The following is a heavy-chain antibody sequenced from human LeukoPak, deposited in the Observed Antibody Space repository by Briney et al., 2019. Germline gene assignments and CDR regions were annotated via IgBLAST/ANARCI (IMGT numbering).Heavy chain of an antibody. J-gene: IGHJ1*01. Sequence: SETLSLTCTVSGGSISSSSYYWGWIRQPPGKGLEWIGRIYYSGSTYYSPSLKSRVTISVDTSKNQCSLKLSSVTAADTAVYYCARTTLHVLWFGESINGGQGTLVTVSS. CDR1: GGSISSSSYY. D-gene: IGHD3-10*01. CDR3: ARTTLHVLWFGESIN. CDR2: IYYSGST. V-gene: IGHV4-39*07.